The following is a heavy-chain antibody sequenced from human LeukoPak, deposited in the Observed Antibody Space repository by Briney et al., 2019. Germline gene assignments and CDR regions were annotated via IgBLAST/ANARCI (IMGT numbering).Heavy chain of an antibody. J-gene: IGHJ5*02. Sequence: SETLSLTCTVSGGSISSSSFYWAWIRQPPGKGLEWIGSIYYSGTTYYNPSVKSRVTMSADTSKKQFSLQLSSVTAADTAVYYCARAFTSPNWFDPWGQGTLVTVSS. CDR3: ARAFTSPNWFDP. V-gene: IGHV4-39*01. CDR1: GGSISSSSFY. D-gene: IGHD2/OR15-2a*01. CDR2: IYYSGTT.